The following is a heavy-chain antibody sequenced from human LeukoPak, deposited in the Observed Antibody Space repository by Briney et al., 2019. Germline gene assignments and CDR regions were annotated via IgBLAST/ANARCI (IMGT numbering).Heavy chain of an antibody. CDR1: GGSISTYY. CDR2: MYNSGST. D-gene: IGHD1-26*01. J-gene: IGHJ3*01. V-gene: IGHV4-59*08. Sequence: SSETLSLTSTVSGGSISTYYWSWIRQPPGKGLEWIGYMYNSGSTNYNPSLKSRVTISIDTSKNQVSLRLSSVTAADTAVYYCARQGSGGRSFDVWGQGTMVTVSS. CDR3: ARQGSGGRSFDV.